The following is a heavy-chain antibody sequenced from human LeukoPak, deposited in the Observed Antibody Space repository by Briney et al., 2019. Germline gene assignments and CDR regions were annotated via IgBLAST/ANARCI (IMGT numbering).Heavy chain of an antibody. J-gene: IGHJ3*02. V-gene: IGHV3-7*01. Sequence: GGSLRLSCAASGFTFSSYWMSWVRQAPGKGLEWVANIKQDGSEKYYADSVKGRFTISRDNAKNSLYLQMNSLRAEDTAVYYCAGQGGDYFSSAFDIWGQGAMVTVSS. CDR1: GFTFSSYW. D-gene: IGHD2/OR15-2a*01. CDR2: IKQDGSEK. CDR3: AGQGGDYFSSAFDI.